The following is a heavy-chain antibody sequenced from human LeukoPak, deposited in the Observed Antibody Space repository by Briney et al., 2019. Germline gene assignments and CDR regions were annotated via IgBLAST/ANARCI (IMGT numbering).Heavy chain of an antibody. CDR2: ISDNGAST. CDR3: ARTSGDDAFDI. V-gene: IGHV3-23*01. D-gene: IGHD3-10*01. Sequence: PGGSLRLSCAASGFTFSTYAMSWVRQAPGKGLEWVSHISDNGASTFYADSVKGRFTISRDNSKNTLYLQMNSLRAEDTAVYYCARTSGDDAFDIWGQGTMVTVSS. J-gene: IGHJ3*02. CDR1: GFTFSTYA.